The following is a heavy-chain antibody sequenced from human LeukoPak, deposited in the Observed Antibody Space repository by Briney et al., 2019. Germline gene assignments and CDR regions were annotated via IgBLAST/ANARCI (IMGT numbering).Heavy chain of an antibody. Sequence: KPSETLSLTCAVYGGSFSGYYWSWIRQPPGKGLEWIGEINHNGSTNYNPSLKSRVTISVDTSKNQFSLKLSSVTAADTAVYYCARGSVVVAATGVIGYFDYWGQGTLVTVSS. CDR3: ARGSVVVAATGVIGYFDY. D-gene: IGHD2-15*01. CDR1: GGSFSGYY. V-gene: IGHV4-34*01. J-gene: IGHJ4*02. CDR2: INHNGST.